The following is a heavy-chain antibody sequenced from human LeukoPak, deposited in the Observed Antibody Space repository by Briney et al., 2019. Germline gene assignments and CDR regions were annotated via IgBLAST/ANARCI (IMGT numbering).Heavy chain of an antibody. J-gene: IGHJ4*02. Sequence: ASVKVSCKASGYTFTSNYIHWVRQAPGQGLEWMGMIYPRDGSTSYAQKFQGRVTVTRDTSTSTVHMELGGLKSEDTAVYYCARDQEGFDYWGQGTLVTVSS. CDR1: GYTFTSNY. CDR2: IYPRDGST. CDR3: ARDQEGFDY. V-gene: IGHV1-46*01.